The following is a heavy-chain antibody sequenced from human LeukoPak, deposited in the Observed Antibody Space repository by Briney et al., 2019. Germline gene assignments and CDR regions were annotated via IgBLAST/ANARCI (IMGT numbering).Heavy chain of an antibody. V-gene: IGHV3-21*01. CDR3: ARDLGSSWYPY. J-gene: IGHJ4*02. CDR1: GFSFSHYT. D-gene: IGHD6-13*01. Sequence: GGSLRLSCAASGFSFSHYTMNWVSQAPGKGLEWVSSISGSSSYIYYTDSVKGRFTISRDNAKNSLYLQMNSLRAEDTAVYYCARDLGSSWYPYWGQGTLVTVSS. CDR2: ISGSSSYI.